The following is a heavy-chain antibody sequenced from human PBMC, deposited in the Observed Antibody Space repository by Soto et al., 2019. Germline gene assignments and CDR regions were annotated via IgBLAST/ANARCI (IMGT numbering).Heavy chain of an antibody. V-gene: IGHV6-1*01. Sequence: QVQLQESGPGLVKPSQTLSLTCAISGDSVSSNSAAWNWIRLSPSRGLEWLARTYYRSRLYNEYAVSVRSRITVNPDTSKNQFSLQLTSVTPEDTAVYYCAGTTSHQWYYMDVWGKGTTVTVSS. CDR2: TYYRSRLYN. D-gene: IGHD1-7*01. CDR1: GDSVSSNSAA. J-gene: IGHJ6*03. CDR3: AGTTSHQWYYMDV.